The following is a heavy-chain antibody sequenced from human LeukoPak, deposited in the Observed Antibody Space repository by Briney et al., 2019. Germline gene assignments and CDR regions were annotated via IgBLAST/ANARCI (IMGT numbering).Heavy chain of an antibody. Sequence: SETLSLTCTVSGGSMSPYYWSWIRQPPGKGLEYVGYIYYTGGTNYSPSLKSRVTVSLDTSNNQFSLKLTSVTATDTAVYYCARLGFCRGDNCLDDYWGQGTLVTVSS. CDR3: ARLGFCRGDNCLDDY. CDR2: IYYTGGT. D-gene: IGHD2-15*01. CDR1: GGSMSPYY. V-gene: IGHV4-59*08. J-gene: IGHJ4*02.